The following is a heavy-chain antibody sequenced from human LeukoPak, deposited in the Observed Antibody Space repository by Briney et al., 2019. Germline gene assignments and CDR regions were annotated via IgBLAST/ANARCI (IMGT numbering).Heavy chain of an antibody. J-gene: IGHJ4*02. CDR1: GFTFRSYA. Sequence: GRSLRLSCAASGFTFRSYAMNWVRQGPGKGLDWVSGLSGSGDETFYADSVKGRFTISRDNSKNTLYLEMNSLRAEDSAIYHCAKANSSGWYNKVDSWGQGTLVTVSS. CDR3: AKANSSGWYNKVDS. V-gene: IGHV3-23*01. CDR2: LSGSGDET. D-gene: IGHD6-19*01.